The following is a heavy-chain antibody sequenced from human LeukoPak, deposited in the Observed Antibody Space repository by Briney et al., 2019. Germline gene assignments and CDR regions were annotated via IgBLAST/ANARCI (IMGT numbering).Heavy chain of an antibody. CDR2: IIPIFGTA. Sequence: SVKASCKASGGTFSSYAISWVRQAPGQGLEWMGGIIPIFGTANYAQKFQGRVTITTDESTSTAYMELSSLRSEDTAVYYCASATYYYDSSGPRGGWFDPWGQGTLVTVSS. CDR3: ASATYYYDSSGPRGGWFDP. D-gene: IGHD3-22*01. CDR1: GGTFSSYA. J-gene: IGHJ5*02. V-gene: IGHV1-69*05.